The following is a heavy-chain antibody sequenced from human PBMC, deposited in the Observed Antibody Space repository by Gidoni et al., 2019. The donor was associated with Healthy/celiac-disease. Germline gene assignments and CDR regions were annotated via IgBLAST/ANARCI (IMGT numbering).Heavy chain of an antibody. Sequence: QVQLQQWGEGLLKPSETLSRTCAVDGGSLSGYYWSWIRQPPGEGLEWIGEINHSGSTNYNPSLKSRVTISVVTSKNQFSLKLSSVTAADTAVYYCARSPSFWSGPGDYWGQGTLVTVSS. J-gene: IGHJ4*02. CDR1: GGSLSGYY. D-gene: IGHD3-3*01. CDR3: ARSPSFWSGPGDY. V-gene: IGHV4-34*01. CDR2: INHSGST.